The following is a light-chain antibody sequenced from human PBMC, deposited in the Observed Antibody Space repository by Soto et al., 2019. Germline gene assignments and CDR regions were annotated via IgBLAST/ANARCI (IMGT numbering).Light chain of an antibody. CDR1: QSVSSSY. V-gene: IGKV3-15*01. Sequence: EIVLTQSPGTLSLSPGERATLSCRASQSVSSSYLAWYQQKPGQAPRLLIYAASTRATGFPARFSGSGSGTEFTLTISSLQSEDFAVYYCQQYNNWPITFGQGTRLEIK. CDR3: QQYNNWPIT. J-gene: IGKJ5*01. CDR2: AAS.